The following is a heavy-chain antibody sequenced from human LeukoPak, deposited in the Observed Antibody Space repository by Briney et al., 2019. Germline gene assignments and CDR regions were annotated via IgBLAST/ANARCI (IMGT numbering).Heavy chain of an antibody. CDR3: ARLRRGAAADV. V-gene: IGHV5-51*01. D-gene: IGHD6-13*01. J-gene: IGHJ6*02. CDR1: ANSFTNYW. CDR2: IYPGDSDT. Sequence: GESLKISCKGSANSFTNYWIGWVRQMPGKGLEWMGIIYPGDSDTRHSASFQGQVTISADKSISTAYLQWSSLKASDTAMYYCARLRRGAAADVWGQGTTVTVSS.